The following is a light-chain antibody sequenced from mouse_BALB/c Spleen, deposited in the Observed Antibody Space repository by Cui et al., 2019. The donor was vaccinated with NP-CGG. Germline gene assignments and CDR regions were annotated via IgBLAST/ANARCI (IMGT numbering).Light chain of an antibody. CDR1: IGAVITSNY. CDR3: ALWYSNHWV. J-gene: IGLJ1*01. CDR2: GAN. V-gene: IGLV1*01. Sequence: QTVVSQESALTTSPGETVTLTCRSSIGAVITSNYANWVQEKPDHLFTGLIGGANNRAPGVPARFLGSLIGDKAALTITGAQTEDEAIYFCALWYSNHWVFGGGTKLTVL.